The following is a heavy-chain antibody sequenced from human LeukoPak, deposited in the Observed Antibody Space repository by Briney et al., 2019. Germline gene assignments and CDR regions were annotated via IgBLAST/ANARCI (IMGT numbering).Heavy chain of an antibody. CDR3: ATGGPWDLLKY. CDR2: FDPEHGEM. Sequence: ASVKVSCKASGDNLTELSTHWVRQAPGKGLEWMGGFDPEHGEMIYAQKLQGRVTMTEDRSTDTAYMELSSLRSEDTAVYYCATGGPWDLLKYWGQGTLVTVSS. CDR1: GDNLTELS. V-gene: IGHV1-24*01. J-gene: IGHJ4*02. D-gene: IGHD3-9*01.